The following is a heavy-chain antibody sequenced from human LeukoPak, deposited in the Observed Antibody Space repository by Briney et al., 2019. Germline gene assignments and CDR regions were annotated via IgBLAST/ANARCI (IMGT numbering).Heavy chain of an antibody. J-gene: IGHJ4*02. V-gene: IGHV4-61*02. D-gene: IGHD3-16*01. CDR2: IYTSGST. CDR1: GGSISSGSYY. Sequence: SETPSLTCTVSGGSISSGSYYWSWIRQPAGKGLEWIGRIYTSGSTNYNPSLKSRVTISVDTSKNQFSLKLSSVTAADTAVYYCARALGGYFDYWGQGTLVTVSS. CDR3: ARALGGYFDY.